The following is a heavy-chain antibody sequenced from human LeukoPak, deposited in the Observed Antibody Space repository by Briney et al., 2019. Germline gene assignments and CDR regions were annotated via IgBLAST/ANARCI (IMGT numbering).Heavy chain of an antibody. J-gene: IGHJ4*02. V-gene: IGHV4-59*01. D-gene: IGHD3-22*01. CDR3: ARGKFYYGTTGYDYYFDY. CDR1: GGSFSGYY. Sequence: SETLSLTCAVYGGSFSGYYWSWIRQPPGKGLEWIGYIYYGGSTNYNPSLKSRVTISVDTSKNQFSLKLSSVTAADTAVYFCARGKFYYGTTGYDYYFDYWGQGTLVTVSS. CDR2: IYYGGST.